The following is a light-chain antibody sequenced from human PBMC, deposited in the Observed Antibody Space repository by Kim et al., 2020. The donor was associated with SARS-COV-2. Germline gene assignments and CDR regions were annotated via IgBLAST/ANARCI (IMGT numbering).Light chain of an antibody. CDR1: QSTDTS. Sequence: AERAPLACSASQSTDTSLGWYQHGPGQAPRLLVYDASSRATGVPDRCRGSGSGTDFTLTSSSREPEDFSTYYCQQRDSWPPAVSFGGGTKVDI. CDR3: QQRDSWPPAVS. V-gene: IGKV3-11*01. J-gene: IGKJ4*01. CDR2: DAS.